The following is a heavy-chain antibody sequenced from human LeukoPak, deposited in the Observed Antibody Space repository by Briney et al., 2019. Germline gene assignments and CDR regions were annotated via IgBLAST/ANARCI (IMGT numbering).Heavy chain of an antibody. CDR3: ARIGKLIRFGPLLD. CDR2: IRYDGSNK. Sequence: PGGSLRLSCAASGFTFSSYGMHWVRQAPGKGLEWVAFIRYDGSNKYYADSVKGRFTISRDNSKNTLYLQMNSLRAEDTAVYYCARIGKLIRFGPLLDWGQGTLVTVSS. D-gene: IGHD3-10*01. CDR1: GFTFSSYG. V-gene: IGHV3-30*02. J-gene: IGHJ4*02.